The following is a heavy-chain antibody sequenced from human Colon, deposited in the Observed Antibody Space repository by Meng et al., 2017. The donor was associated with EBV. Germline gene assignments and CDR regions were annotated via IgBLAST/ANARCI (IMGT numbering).Heavy chain of an antibody. CDR3: VRANLGSADY. Sequence: VQPVQYGAEVKKPGASVKVSCKASGYTFTGYYMHWLRQAPGQGLEWVGRITPSSGGTTYAQKFQGRVTMTRDTSISTAYMELSSLRPDDAAIYYCVRANLGSADYWGQGTLVTVSS. J-gene: IGHJ4*02. CDR1: GYTFTGYY. D-gene: IGHD7-27*01. CDR2: ITPSSGGT. V-gene: IGHV1-2*06.